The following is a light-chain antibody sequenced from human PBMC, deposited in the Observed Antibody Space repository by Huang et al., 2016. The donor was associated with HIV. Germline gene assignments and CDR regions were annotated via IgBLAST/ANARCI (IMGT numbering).Light chain of an antibody. V-gene: IGKV3-20*01. J-gene: IGKJ3*01. CDR3: HQYGSPPFT. CDR1: QSSSSSS. Sequence: EIVLTQSPGTLSLSPGERATLSCRASQSSSSSSLAWYLQKPGQAPTLLIHGASTRATDSPYRFSGSGSGTDFTLTISRLEPEDFAVYYCHQYGSPPFTFGPGTKVDIK. CDR2: GAS.